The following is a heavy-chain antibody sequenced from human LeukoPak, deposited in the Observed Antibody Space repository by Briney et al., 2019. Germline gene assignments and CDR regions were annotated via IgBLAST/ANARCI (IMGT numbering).Heavy chain of an antibody. J-gene: IGHJ6*03. CDR3: ARHPYYYYYMDV. CDR1: SGSFSSYY. CDR2: IYYSGST. V-gene: IGHV4-39*01. Sequence: SETLSLTCAVYSGSFSSYYWSWIRQPPGKGLEWIGSIYYSGSTYYNPSLKSRVTISVDMSKNQFSLNLNSVTAADTAVYYCARHPYYYYYMDVWGKGTTVTVSS.